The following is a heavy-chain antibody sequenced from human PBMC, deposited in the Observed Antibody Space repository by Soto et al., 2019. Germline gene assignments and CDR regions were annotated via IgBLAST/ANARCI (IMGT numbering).Heavy chain of an antibody. D-gene: IGHD1-1*01. J-gene: IGHJ6*02. V-gene: IGHV5-51*01. Sequence: PGESLKISCKGSGYSFTNYWIGWVRQMPGKGLEWMGIIYPGDSDTRYSPSFQGQVTISADKSISTAYLQWSSLRASDTAMYYCARLQRPAYYYYGMDVWGQGTTVTVSS. CDR3: ARLQRPAYYYYGMDV. CDR1: GYSFTNYW. CDR2: IYPGDSDT.